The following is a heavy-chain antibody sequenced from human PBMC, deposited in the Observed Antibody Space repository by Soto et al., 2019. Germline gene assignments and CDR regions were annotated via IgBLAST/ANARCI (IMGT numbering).Heavy chain of an antibody. Sequence: GGSLRLSCAASGFTFSSYAMHWVRQAPGKGLEYVSAISSNGGSTYYANSVKGRFTISRDNSKNTLYLQMGSLRAEDMAVYYCARARQSGQTAAEYFQHWGQGTLVTVSS. D-gene: IGHD2-8*02. V-gene: IGHV3-64*01. CDR3: ARARQSGQTAAEYFQH. J-gene: IGHJ1*01. CDR2: ISSNGGST. CDR1: GFTFSSYA.